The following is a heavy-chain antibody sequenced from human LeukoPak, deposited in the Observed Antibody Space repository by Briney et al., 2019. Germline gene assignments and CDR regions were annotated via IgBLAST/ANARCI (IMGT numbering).Heavy chain of an antibody. Sequence: GGSLRLSCAASGFTFSSYEMHWVRQAPGKGLEWVSYISSSGSTIYYADSVKGRFTISRDNAKNSLYLQMNSLRAEDTAVYYCARGVDILTGRHMDVWGKGTTVTISS. J-gene: IGHJ6*03. CDR2: ISSSGSTI. V-gene: IGHV3-48*03. CDR1: GFTFSSYE. D-gene: IGHD3-9*01. CDR3: ARGVDILTGRHMDV.